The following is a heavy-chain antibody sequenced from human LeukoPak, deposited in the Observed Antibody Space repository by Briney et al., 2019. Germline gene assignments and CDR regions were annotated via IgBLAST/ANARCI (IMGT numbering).Heavy chain of an antibody. J-gene: IGHJ4*02. CDR2: IIPIFGTA. Sequence: ASVKVSCKASGGTFSSYAISWVRQAPGQGLEWMGGIIPIFGTANYAQKFQGRVTITADESTSTAYMELSSLRSEDTAVYYCARDNIGREYCGYSGYEHNYWGQGTLVTVSS. V-gene: IGHV1-69*13. CDR3: ARDNIGREYCGYSGYEHNY. D-gene: IGHD5-12*01. CDR1: GGTFSSYA.